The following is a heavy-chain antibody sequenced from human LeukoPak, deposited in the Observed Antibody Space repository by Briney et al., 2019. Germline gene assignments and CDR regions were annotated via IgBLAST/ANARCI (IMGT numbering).Heavy chain of an antibody. CDR1: GFTFSSYG. J-gene: IGHJ3*02. CDR2: ISYDGSNK. D-gene: IGHD6-19*01. CDR3: AKDGWTDAFDI. V-gene: IGHV3-30*18. Sequence: GGSLRLSCAASGFTFSSYGMHWVRQAPGKGLEWVAVISYDGSNKYYADSVKGRFTISRDNSKNTLYLRMNSLRAEDTAVYYCAKDGWTDAFDIWGQGTMVTVSS.